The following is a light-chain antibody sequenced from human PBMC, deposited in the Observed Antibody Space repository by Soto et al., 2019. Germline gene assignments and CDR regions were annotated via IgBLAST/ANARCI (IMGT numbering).Light chain of an antibody. Sequence: IVMTQTPLYLSVTPGQPASISCMSSQSLLHSDGKTYLYWFLHKPGQPPQLLIYEVSNRFSAVPDRFSGSGSAIDFTLKISRVEADDVGIYYCMQTVALPLTFGQGTRLEIK. CDR1: QSLLHSDGKTY. V-gene: IGKV2D-29*01. CDR3: MQTVALPLT. J-gene: IGKJ5*01. CDR2: EVS.